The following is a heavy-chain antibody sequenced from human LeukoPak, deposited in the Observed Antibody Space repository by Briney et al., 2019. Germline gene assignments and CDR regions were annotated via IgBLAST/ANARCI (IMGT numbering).Heavy chain of an antibody. Sequence: PGGSLRLSCAASGFTFSSYAMHWVRQAPGKGLEWVAVISYDGSDKYYADSVKGRFTISRDNSKNTLYLQMNSLRAEDTAVYYCARDLDYGDHGVVHYWGQGTLVTVSS. J-gene: IGHJ4*02. CDR3: ARDLDYGDHGVVHY. CDR2: ISYDGSDK. CDR1: GFTFSSYA. V-gene: IGHV3-30*04. D-gene: IGHD4-17*01.